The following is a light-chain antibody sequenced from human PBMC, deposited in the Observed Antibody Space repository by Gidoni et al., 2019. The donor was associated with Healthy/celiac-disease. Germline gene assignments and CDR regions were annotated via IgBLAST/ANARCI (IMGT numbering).Light chain of an antibody. CDR3: QSADSSGTYV. J-gene: IGLJ1*01. Sequence: SYELTQPPSVSVSPGQTARITCSGDALPKQYVYWYQQKPGPAPGLVIYKDSERPSGIPERFSGSSSGTTVTLTISGVQAEDEADYYCQSADSSGTYVFGTGTKVTVL. CDR1: ALPKQY. V-gene: IGLV3-25*03. CDR2: KDS.